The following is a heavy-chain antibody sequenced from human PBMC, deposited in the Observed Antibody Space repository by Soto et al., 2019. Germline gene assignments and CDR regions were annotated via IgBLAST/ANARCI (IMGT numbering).Heavy chain of an antibody. J-gene: IGHJ4*02. V-gene: IGHV3-48*02. Sequence: EVQLVESGGGLVQPGGSLRLSCAASGFTFSLYSMNWVRQAPGKGLEWVSYIGSDGSTIYYADSVKGRFTITRDSAKKSLFLQMNSLRDEDTAVYYCAITTLGTWTDYDHWGQGALVSVSS. CDR3: AITTLGTWTDYDH. CDR2: IGSDGSTI. D-gene: IGHD1-1*01. CDR1: GFTFSLYS.